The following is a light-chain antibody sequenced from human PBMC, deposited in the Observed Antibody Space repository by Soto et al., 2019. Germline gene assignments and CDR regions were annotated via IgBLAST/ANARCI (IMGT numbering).Light chain of an antibody. CDR1: SSNIGSHT. CDR2: TDY. Sequence: QAVVTQPPSASGTPGQRVTIACSGGSSNIGSHTVNWYQQLPGSAPKLLIYTDYQRPSGVPDRFSGSKSGTSASLAISGLQSEDEADYYCAAWDGSLSGWVFGGGTKLTVL. J-gene: IGLJ3*02. CDR3: AAWDGSLSGWV. V-gene: IGLV1-44*01.